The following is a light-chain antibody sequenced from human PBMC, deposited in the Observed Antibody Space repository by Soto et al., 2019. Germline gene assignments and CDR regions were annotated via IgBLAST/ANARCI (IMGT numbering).Light chain of an antibody. CDR2: AAS. Sequence: DIQMTQSPSSLAASVGDRVTITCRASQLISSWLDEYQQKPGHAPNLLIYAASNLQSGVPSRFSGSASGTEFTLTISSLQPEDFATYYCQQASTFPFTFGGGTEVQIK. V-gene: IGKV1-12*01. CDR1: QLISSW. CDR3: QQASTFPFT. J-gene: IGKJ4*01.